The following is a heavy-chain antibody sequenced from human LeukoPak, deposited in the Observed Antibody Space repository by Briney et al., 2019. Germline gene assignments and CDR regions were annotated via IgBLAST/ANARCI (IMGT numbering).Heavy chain of an antibody. CDR3: ARDFDIVVVPAAVGPYYYYGMDV. Sequence: ASVEVSCKASGYTFTSYGISWVRQAPGQGLEWMGWIGAYNGNTNYAQKLQGRVTMTTDTSTSTAYMELRSLRSDDTAVYYCARDFDIVVVPAAVGPYYYYGMDVWGQGTTVTVSS. D-gene: IGHD2-2*01. V-gene: IGHV1-18*01. J-gene: IGHJ6*02. CDR2: IGAYNGNT. CDR1: GYTFTSYG.